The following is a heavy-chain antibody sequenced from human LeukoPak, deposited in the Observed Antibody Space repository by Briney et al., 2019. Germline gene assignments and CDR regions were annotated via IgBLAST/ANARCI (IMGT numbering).Heavy chain of an antibody. CDR2: IYPNTGQT. V-gene: IGHV1-8*02. J-gene: IGHJ6*02. CDR1: GFVFTDFY. D-gene: IGHD2-15*01. Sequence: ASVKVSCKTSGFVFTDFYINWVRLAPGQGPEWVGWIYPNTGQTGYAQTFQGRVTLTRDNPTSTVYLELSGLRSDDTAAYYCARVCGGGNCYPYHYYGMDVWGQGTSVTVSS. CDR3: ARVCGGGNCYPYHYYGMDV.